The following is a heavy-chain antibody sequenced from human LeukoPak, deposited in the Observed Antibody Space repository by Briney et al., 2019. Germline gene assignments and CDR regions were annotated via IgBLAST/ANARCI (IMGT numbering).Heavy chain of an antibody. CDR3: VKDLRSDFMGVLSRYLSY. J-gene: IGHJ4*02. V-gene: IGHV3-64D*09. CDR2: ISRNGGST. CDR1: GFTFSSFA. D-gene: IGHD2/OR15-2a*01. Sequence: GSLRLPCSASGFTFSSFAMHWVRQAPGKGLEYVAAISRNGGSTYYADSVKGRFTISRDNSKSTLYLQMSSLRAEDTAVYLCVKDLRSDFMGVLSRYLSYWGQGTLVTVSS.